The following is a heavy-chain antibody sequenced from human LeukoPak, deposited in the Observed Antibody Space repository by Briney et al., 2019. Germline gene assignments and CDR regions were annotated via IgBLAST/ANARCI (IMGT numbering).Heavy chain of an antibody. CDR3: AKEKVGYCSSTSCFDGYDY. Sequence: GGSLRLSCAASGFTFSSYAMSWVRQIPGKGLEWVSAISGSGGSTYYADSVKGRFSTSRDNSKDTLYLQLNSLRAEDTAVYYCAKEKVGYCSSTSCFDGYDYWGQGTLVTVSS. V-gene: IGHV3-23*01. CDR2: ISGSGGST. CDR1: GFTFSSYA. D-gene: IGHD2-2*01. J-gene: IGHJ4*02.